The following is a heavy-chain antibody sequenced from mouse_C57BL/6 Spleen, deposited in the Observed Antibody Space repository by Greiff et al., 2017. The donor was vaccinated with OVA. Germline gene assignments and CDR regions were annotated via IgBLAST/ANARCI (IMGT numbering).Heavy chain of an antibody. J-gene: IGHJ2*01. D-gene: IGHD2-1*01. Sequence: EVKLEESGGDLVKPGGSLKLSCAASGFTFSSYGMSWVRQTPDKRLEWVATISSGGSYTYYPDSVKGRFTISRDNAKNTLYLQMSSLKSEDTAMYYCAREDGNYSFLDYWGQGTTLTVSS. V-gene: IGHV5-6*02. CDR2: ISSGGSYT. CDR3: AREDGNYSFLDY. CDR1: GFTFSSYG.